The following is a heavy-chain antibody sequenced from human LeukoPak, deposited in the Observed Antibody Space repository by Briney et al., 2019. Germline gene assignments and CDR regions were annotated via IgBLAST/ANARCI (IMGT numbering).Heavy chain of an antibody. CDR2: INTNTGNP. V-gene: IGHV7-4-1*02. CDR3: ASRYFDWPPYYGMDV. Sequence: ASVKVSCKASGYTFTSYAMNWVRQAPGQGLEWMGWINTNTGNPTYAQGFTGRFVFSLDTSVCTAYLQISSLKAEDTAVYYCASRYFDWPPYYGMDVWGQGTTVTVSS. D-gene: IGHD3-9*01. J-gene: IGHJ6*02. CDR1: GYTFTSYA.